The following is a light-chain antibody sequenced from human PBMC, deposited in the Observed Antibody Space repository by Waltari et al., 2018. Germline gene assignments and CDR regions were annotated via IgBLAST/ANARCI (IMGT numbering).Light chain of an antibody. CDR1: SSDVGSYNY. V-gene: IGLV2-8*01. Sequence: QSALTQPPSASGSRGQSVTISCTGTSSDVGSYNYVSWYQQHPGKAPKLMIYEVTKRPAGVPDRFSGAKSVNTASLTVSGLQAEDEADYYCSSYAGSNNVIFGGGTRLTVL. J-gene: IGLJ2*01. CDR3: SSYAGSNNVI. CDR2: EVT.